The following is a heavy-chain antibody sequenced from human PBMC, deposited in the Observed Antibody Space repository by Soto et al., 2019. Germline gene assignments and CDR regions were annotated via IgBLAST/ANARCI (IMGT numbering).Heavy chain of an antibody. CDR2: TNPKSGYT. J-gene: IGHJ4*02. CDR3: ARTECDLDY. CDR1: GYTFRNYD. V-gene: IGHV1-8*01. Sequence: QVQLVQSGAEVKKPGASVKVSCKASGYTFRNYDINWVRQATGQGLEWVGWTNPKSGYTGYAQKFXXRXTXPRVSSINTAYMELNSLRSEDTGVYYCARTECDLDYWGQGTLVTVS. D-gene: IGHD3-3*01.